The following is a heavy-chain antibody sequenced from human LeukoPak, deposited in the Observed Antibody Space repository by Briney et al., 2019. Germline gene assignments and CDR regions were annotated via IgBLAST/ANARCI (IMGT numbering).Heavy chain of an antibody. CDR3: LRGSSGYLNDY. J-gene: IGHJ4*02. D-gene: IGHD3-22*01. CDR1: GYSISSGYY. CDR2: IYYSGST. V-gene: IGHV4-38-2*01. Sequence: PSETLSLTCAVSGYSISSGYYWGWIRQPPGKGLEWIGSIYYSGSTYYNPSLKSRVTISVDTSKNQFSLKLSSVTAADTAVYYCLRGSSGYLNDYWGQGTLVTVSS.